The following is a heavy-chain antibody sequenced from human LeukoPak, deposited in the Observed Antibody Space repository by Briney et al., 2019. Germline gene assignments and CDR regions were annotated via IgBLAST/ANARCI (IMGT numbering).Heavy chain of an antibody. J-gene: IGHJ4*02. CDR1: GGTFSSYA. Sequence: SVKVSCKASGGTFSSYAISWVRQAPGQGLEWMGGIIPIFGTANYAQKFQGRVTITADKSTSTAYMELNSLRAEDTAVYYCARETRVRWTDYWGQGILVTVSS. CDR2: IIPIFGTA. D-gene: IGHD5-24*01. CDR3: ARETRVRWTDY. V-gene: IGHV1-69*06.